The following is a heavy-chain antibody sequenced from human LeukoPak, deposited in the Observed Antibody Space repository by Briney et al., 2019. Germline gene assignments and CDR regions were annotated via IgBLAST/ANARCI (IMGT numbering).Heavy chain of an antibody. CDR2: ISSSSSYI. Sequence: GGSLRLSCAASGFTFSSYSMNWVCQAPGKGLEWVSSISSSSSYIYYADSVKGRFTIPRDNAKNSLYLQMNSLRAEDTAVYYCARDSYSGSYLSFDYWGQGTLVTVSS. CDR3: ARDSYSGSYLSFDY. J-gene: IGHJ4*02. CDR1: GFTFSSYS. V-gene: IGHV3-21*01. D-gene: IGHD1-26*01.